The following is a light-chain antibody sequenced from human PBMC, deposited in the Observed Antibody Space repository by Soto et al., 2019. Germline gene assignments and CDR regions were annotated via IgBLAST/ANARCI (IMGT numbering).Light chain of an antibody. CDR3: SSFTGWNNFGV. CDR1: STDVGGYHY. V-gene: IGLV2-8*01. CDR2: EVS. J-gene: IGLJ2*01. Sequence: QSVLTQPPSASGSPGQSVTISCTGTSTDVGGYHYVSWYQHHPGKAPKLILHEVSRRPSGVPDRFSGSKSGNTASLTVSALQAEDDAYYYFSSFTGWNNFGVFGGGTKLTVL.